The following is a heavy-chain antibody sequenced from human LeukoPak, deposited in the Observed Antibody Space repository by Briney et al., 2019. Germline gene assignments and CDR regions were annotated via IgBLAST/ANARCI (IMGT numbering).Heavy chain of an antibody. D-gene: IGHD1-26*01. CDR2: IKQEGSEK. CDR1: GFTFSNYW. J-gene: IGHJ5*02. CDR3: AREGSYRNWFDP. Sequence: PGGSLRLSCAASGFTFSNYWMSWVRQAPGKGLEWVANIKQEGSEKYYVDSVKGRFTISRDNAKNLLYLQMNSLRAEDTAVYYCAREGSYRNWFDPWGQGTLVTV. V-gene: IGHV3-7*05.